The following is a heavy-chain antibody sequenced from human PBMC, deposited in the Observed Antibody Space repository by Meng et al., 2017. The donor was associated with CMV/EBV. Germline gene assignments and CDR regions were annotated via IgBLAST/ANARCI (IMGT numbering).Heavy chain of an antibody. J-gene: IGHJ5*02. Sequence: SSAKVSCKASGGTFSSYTISWVRQAPGQGLEWMGRIIPILGIANYAQKFQGRVTITADKSTSTAYMELSSLRSEDTAVYYCARGPWISGDIVVVPAADNWFDPWGQGTLVTVSS. CDR3: ARGPWISGDIVVVPAADNWFDP. CDR2: IIPILGIA. D-gene: IGHD2-2*01. CDR1: GGTFSSYT. V-gene: IGHV1-69*02.